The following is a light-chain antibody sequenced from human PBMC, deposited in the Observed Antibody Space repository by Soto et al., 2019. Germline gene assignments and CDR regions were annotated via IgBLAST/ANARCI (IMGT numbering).Light chain of an antibody. Sequence: EIVLTQSPGTLSLSPGERATLSFRASQSVSSSYLAWYQQRRGQAPRLLIYGATSRATGIPDRFSGSGSGTDFTLTISSLQPDDFATYYCQHYNSYSEAFGQGTKVDI. V-gene: IGKV3-20*01. CDR2: GAT. CDR1: QSVSSSY. J-gene: IGKJ1*01. CDR3: QHYNSYSEA.